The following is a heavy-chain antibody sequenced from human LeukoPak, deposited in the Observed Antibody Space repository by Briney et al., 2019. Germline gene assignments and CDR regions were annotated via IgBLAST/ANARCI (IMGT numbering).Heavy chain of an antibody. D-gene: IGHD3-10*01. V-gene: IGHV4-31*03. Sequence: SQTLSLTCTVSGASISSGGYYWSWVRQDPGKGLEWIGYIYYGGSTYYNPSLKSRITISVDTSKNQFSLELSSVTAADTAVYFCARAGGGVRGYYFDYWGQGIMVTVSS. CDR1: GASISSGGYY. CDR3: ARAGGGVRGYYFDY. J-gene: IGHJ4*02. CDR2: IYYGGST.